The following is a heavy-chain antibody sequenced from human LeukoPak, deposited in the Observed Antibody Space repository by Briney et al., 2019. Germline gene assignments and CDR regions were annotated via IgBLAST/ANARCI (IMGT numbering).Heavy chain of an antibody. Sequence: SETLSLTCTVSGGSISSYYWSWIRQPPGKGLEWIGYIYYSGSTNYNPSLKSRVTISVDTSKNQFSPKLSSVTAADTAVYYCARDQDFRTTVTYYYYYYYMDVWGKGTTVTVSS. V-gene: IGHV4-59*01. D-gene: IGHD4-17*01. J-gene: IGHJ6*03. CDR3: ARDQDFRTTVTYYYYYYYMDV. CDR1: GGSISSYY. CDR2: IYYSGST.